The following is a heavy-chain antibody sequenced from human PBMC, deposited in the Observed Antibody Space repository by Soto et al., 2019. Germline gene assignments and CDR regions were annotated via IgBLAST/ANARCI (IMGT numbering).Heavy chain of an antibody. Sequence: SETLSLTCTVSGGSISSGGYYWSWIRQHPGKGLEWIGYIYYSGSTYYNPSLKSRVTISVDTSKNQFSLKLSSVTAADTAMYYCARLGFDYDTSTAYYNVLHYYGVDVWGRGTTVTVSS. J-gene: IGHJ6*02. V-gene: IGHV4-31*03. D-gene: IGHD3-9*01. CDR3: ARLGFDYDTSTAYYNVLHYYGVDV. CDR1: GGSISSGGYY. CDR2: IYYSGST.